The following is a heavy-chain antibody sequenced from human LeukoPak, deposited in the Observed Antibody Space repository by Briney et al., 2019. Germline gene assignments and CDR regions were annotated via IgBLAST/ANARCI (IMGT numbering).Heavy chain of an antibody. Sequence: ASVKVSCTASGDNFSSYVITWVRQAPGQGLEWMGRIIPTFDVANFAQIFKGRVTITADKSTNTAHLELSSLRSEDTAVYYCAREGVYSPDPSSYHRHAFDVWGKGTVVIVSS. CDR1: GDNFSSYV. J-gene: IGHJ3*01. CDR3: AREGVYSPDPSSYHRHAFDV. V-gene: IGHV1-69*04. D-gene: IGHD3-16*02. CDR2: IIPTFDVA.